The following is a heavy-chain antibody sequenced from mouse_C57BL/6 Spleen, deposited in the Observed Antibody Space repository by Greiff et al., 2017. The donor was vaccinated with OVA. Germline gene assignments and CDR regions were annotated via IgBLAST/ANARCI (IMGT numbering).Heavy chain of an antibody. CDR2: ISGGGGNT. J-gene: IGHJ2*01. D-gene: IGHD1-1*01. CDR1: GFTFSSYT. Sequence: DVQLVESGGGLVKPGGSLKLSCAASGFTFSSYTMSWVRQTPEKRLEWVATISGGGGNTYYPDSVKGRFTISRDNAKNTLYLQMSSLRSEDTALYYCARHYYYGSSDYFDYWGQGTTLTVSS. V-gene: IGHV5-9*01. CDR3: ARHYYYGSSDYFDY.